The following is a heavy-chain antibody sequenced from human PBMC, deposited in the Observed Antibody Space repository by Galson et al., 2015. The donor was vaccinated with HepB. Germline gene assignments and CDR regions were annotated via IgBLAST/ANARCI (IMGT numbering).Heavy chain of an antibody. J-gene: IGHJ6*02. CDR2: INSDGSST. D-gene: IGHD6-13*01. V-gene: IGHV3-74*01. Sequence: SLRLSCAASGFTFSSYWMHWVRQAPGKGLVWVSRINSDGSSTSYADSVKGRLTISRDNAKNTLYLQMNSLRAEDTAVYYCARSYSSSWYVYYYYYGMDVWGQGTTVTVSS. CDR1: GFTFSSYW. CDR3: ARSYSSSWYVYYYYYGMDV.